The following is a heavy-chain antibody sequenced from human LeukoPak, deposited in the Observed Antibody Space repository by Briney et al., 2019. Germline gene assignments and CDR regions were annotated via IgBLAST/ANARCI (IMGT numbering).Heavy chain of an antibody. CDR2: ISGSGGST. D-gene: IGHD3-22*01. J-gene: IGHJ4*02. V-gene: IGHV3-23*01. Sequence: PGGSLRLSCAASGFTFSSYAMSWARQAPGKGLEWVSAISGSGGSTYYADSVKGRFTISRDNSKNTLYLQMNSLRAEDTAVYYCAKGSFITMIVVVINCYFDYWGQGTLVTVSS. CDR3: AKGSFITMIVVVINCYFDY. CDR1: GFTFSSYA.